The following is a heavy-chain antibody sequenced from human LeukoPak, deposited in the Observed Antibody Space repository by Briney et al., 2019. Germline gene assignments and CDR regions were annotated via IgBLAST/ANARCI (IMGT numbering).Heavy chain of an antibody. CDR1: GFTFSSYG. V-gene: IGHV3-30*02. J-gene: IGHJ4*02. D-gene: IGHD2-2*02. Sequence: PGGSLRLSCAASGFTFSSYGMHWVRQAPGKGLEWVAFIRYDGSNKYYADSVKGRFTISRGNSKNTLYLQMNSLRAEDTAVYYCARRSVYCSSTSCYTIDYWGQGTLVTASS. CDR2: IRYDGSNK. CDR3: ARRSVYCSSTSCYTIDY.